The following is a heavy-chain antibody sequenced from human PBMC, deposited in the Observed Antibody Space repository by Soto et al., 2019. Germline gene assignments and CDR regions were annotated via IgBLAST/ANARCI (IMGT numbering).Heavy chain of an antibody. Sequence: QVQLVQSGAEVKKPGASVKVSCKASGYTFTGYYMHWVRQAPGQGLECMGWINPNSGGTNYAQKVEGEVTMTRDPSNSTAYMELSRLRSDDTAVYYCARAGYCSGGSCLELDYWGQGTLVTVSS. CDR2: INPNSGGT. CDR1: GYTFTGYY. D-gene: IGHD2-15*01. CDR3: ARAGYCSGGSCLELDY. V-gene: IGHV1-2*02. J-gene: IGHJ4*02.